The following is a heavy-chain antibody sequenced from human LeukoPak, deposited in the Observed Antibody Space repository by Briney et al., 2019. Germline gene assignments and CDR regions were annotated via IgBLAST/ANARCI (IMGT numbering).Heavy chain of an antibody. CDR3: ARDQGRDYALQH. D-gene: IGHD4-17*01. Sequence: PGGSLTLSCAASGFPLSSYRMSWVRQAPGKGLGWVANIKEDGSEKYYVDSVKGRFTMSRDNAKNSLYLQMNSLRAEDTAVYYCARDQGRDYALQHWGQGTLVTVSS. V-gene: IGHV3-7*01. CDR2: IKEDGSEK. J-gene: IGHJ1*01. CDR1: GFPLSSYR.